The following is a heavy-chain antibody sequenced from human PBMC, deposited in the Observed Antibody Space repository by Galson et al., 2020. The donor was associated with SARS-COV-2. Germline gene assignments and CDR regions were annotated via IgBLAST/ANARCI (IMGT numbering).Heavy chain of an antibody. D-gene: IGHD3-10*01. J-gene: IGHJ4*02. CDR2: IYYSGST. CDR1: GGSISSSSYY. Sequence: SETLSLTCTVSGGSISSSSYYWGWIRQPPGKGLEWIGSIYYSGSTYYNPSLKSRVTISVDTSKNQFSLKLSSVTAADTAVYYCARRGGLWFGEDDYWGQGTLVTVSA. V-gene: IGHV4-39*01. CDR3: ARRGGLWFGEDDY.